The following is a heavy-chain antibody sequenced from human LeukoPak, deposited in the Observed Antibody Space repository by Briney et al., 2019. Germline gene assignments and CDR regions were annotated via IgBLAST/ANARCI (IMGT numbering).Heavy chain of an antibody. CDR2: ISNDGSNK. J-gene: IGHJ4*02. D-gene: IGHD6-25*01. V-gene: IGHV3-30-3*01. Sequence: GGSLRLSCAASGFTFSSYAMHWVRQAPGQGLEWVAVISNDGSNKYYADSVEGRFTISRDISKNTLYLQMNSLRAEDTAVYYCARSYRSGWHYFDYWGQGTLVTVSS. CDR3: ARSYRSGWHYFDY. CDR1: GFTFSSYA.